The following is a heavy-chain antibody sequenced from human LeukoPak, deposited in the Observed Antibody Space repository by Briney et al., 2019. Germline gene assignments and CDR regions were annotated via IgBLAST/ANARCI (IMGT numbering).Heavy chain of an antibody. J-gene: IGHJ4*02. CDR3: AKQARYCSSTSCYRTGQFDY. D-gene: IGHD2-2*01. V-gene: IGHV3-23*01. CDR2: ISGSGGST. CDR1: GFTFSSYA. Sequence: GGSLRLSCAASGFTFSSYAMSWVRQAPGKGLEWVSAISGSGGSTYYADSVKGRFTISRDNSKNTVYLQMNSLRAEDTAVYYCAKQARYCSSTSCYRTGQFDYWGQGTLVTVSS.